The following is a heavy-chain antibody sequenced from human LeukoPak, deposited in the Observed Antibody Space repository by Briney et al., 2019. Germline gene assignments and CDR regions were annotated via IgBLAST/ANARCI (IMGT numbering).Heavy chain of an antibody. CDR1: GFTFSSYG. Sequence: AGRSLRLSCAASGFTFSSYGMHWVRQAPGKGLEWVAVISYDGSSKYYADSVKGRFTISRDNSKNTLYLQMNSLRAEDTAVYYCAKEGEVVPAAIDNYYYYYGMDVWGQGTTVTVSS. CDR2: ISYDGSSK. J-gene: IGHJ6*02. V-gene: IGHV3-30*18. CDR3: AKEGEVVPAAIDNYYYYYGMDV. D-gene: IGHD2-2*01.